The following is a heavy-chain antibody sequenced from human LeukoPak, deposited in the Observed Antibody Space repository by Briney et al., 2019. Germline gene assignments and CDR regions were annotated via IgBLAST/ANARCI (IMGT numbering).Heavy chain of an antibody. D-gene: IGHD5-12*01. V-gene: IGHV4-59*01. CDR1: GGSISSYY. J-gene: IGHJ4*02. Sequence: SETLSLTCTVSGGSISSYYWSWIRQPPGKGLEWIGYIYYSGSTNYNPSLKSRVTISVDTSKNQFSLKLSSVTAADTAVYYCARDGGYSGYDLDYWGQRTLVTVSS. CDR3: ARDGGYSGYDLDY. CDR2: IYYSGST.